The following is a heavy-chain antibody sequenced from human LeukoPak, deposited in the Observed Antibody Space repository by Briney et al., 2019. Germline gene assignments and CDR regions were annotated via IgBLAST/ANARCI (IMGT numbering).Heavy chain of an antibody. CDR1: GGSISSSTYY. D-gene: IGHD3-10*01. J-gene: IGHJ4*02. CDR2: IYYSGST. V-gene: IGHV4-39*01. CDR3: ARHLHYGSGSSDY. Sequence: PSETLSLTCIVFGGSISSSTYYWGWIRQHPGKGLEWIGSIYYSGSTYNNTSLKTRFPMSVATSKKHLSLKLSSLTAADTAVYYCARHLHYGSGSSDYWGQGTLVTVSS.